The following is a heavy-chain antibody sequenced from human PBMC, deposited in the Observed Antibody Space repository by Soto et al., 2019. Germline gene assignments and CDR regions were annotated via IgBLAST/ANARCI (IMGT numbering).Heavy chain of an antibody. D-gene: IGHD2-2*01. J-gene: IGHJ1*01. CDR1: GYTFTTYH. Sequence: QVQLVQSGAEVKEPGASVKFSCKASGYTFTTYHIHWVRQAPVQGLDWMGMIDPIGGNTGYARKFQDRVAMTRDTSTGTAYTEVNSLRFDDTAMYFCVRGYCTSSASCEGDFQHWGQGTLVTVSS. V-gene: IGHV1-46*01. CDR2: IDPIGGNT. CDR3: VRGYCTSSASCEGDFQH.